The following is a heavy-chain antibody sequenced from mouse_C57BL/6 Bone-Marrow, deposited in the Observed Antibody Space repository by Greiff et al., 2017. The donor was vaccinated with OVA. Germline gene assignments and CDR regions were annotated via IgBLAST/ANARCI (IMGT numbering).Heavy chain of an antibody. D-gene: IGHD1-1*01. J-gene: IGHJ4*01. CDR2: INPGSGGT. CDR1: GYAFTNYL. CDR3: ARWDYYYVAMDY. Sequence: VQLQQSGAELVRPGTSVKVSCKASGYAFTNYLIEWVKQRPGQGLEWIGVINPGSGGTNYNEKFKGKATLTADKSSSTAYMQLSSLTSEDSAVYFCARWDYYYVAMDYWGQGTSVTVSS. V-gene: IGHV1-54*01.